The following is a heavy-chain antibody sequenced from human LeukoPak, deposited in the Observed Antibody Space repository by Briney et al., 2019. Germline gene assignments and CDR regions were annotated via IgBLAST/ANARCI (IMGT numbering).Heavy chain of an antibody. V-gene: IGHV4-34*01. Sequence: PSETLSLTCAVYGGSFSGYYWSWIRQPPGKGLEWIGEINHSGSTNYNPSLTSRVTISVDTSKNQFSLKLSSVTAADTAVYYCARELSGSFDYWGQGTLVTVSS. CDR3: ARELSGSFDY. J-gene: IGHJ4*02. CDR1: GGSFSGYY. D-gene: IGHD2-15*01. CDR2: INHSGST.